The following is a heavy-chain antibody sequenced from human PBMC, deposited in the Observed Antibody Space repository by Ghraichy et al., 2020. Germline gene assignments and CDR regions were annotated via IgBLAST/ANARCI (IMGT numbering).Heavy chain of an antibody. D-gene: IGHD3-16*02. V-gene: IGHV3-15*01. CDR3: TTDRYDYVWGSYRRDFDY. Sequence: GESLNISCAASGFTFSNAWMSWVRQAPGKGLEWVGRIKSKTDGGTTDYAAPVKGRFTISRDDSKNTLYLQMNNLKTEDTAVYYCTTDRYDYVWGSYRRDFDYWGQGTLVTVSS. J-gene: IGHJ4*02. CDR2: IKSKTDGGTT. CDR1: GFTFSNAW.